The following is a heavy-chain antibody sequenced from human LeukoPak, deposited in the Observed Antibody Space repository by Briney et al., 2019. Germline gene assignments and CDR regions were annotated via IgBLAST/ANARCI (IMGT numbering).Heavy chain of an antibody. V-gene: IGHV4-4*07. D-gene: IGHD2-2*01. CDR3: AITDCSSTSCYGDY. J-gene: IGHJ4*02. CDR1: GASISNYY. Sequence: PSETLSLTCSVSGASISNYYWTWIRQPAGKGLEWIGHIYTSGTTNYNPSFESRVTMSVDTSKNQFSLKLSSVTAADTAVYYCAITDCSSTSCYGDYWGQGTLVTVSS. CDR2: IYTSGTT.